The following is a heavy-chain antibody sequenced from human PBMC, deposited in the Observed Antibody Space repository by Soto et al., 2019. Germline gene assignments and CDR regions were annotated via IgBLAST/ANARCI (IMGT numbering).Heavy chain of an antibody. CDR1: GYTFTSYA. CDR3: ARARFPGIAVAGPFDY. D-gene: IGHD6-19*01. J-gene: IGHJ4*02. CDR2: INAGNGNT. Sequence: QVQLVQSGAEVKKPGASVKVSCKASGYTFTSYAMHWVRQAPGQRLEWMGWINAGNGNTKYSQKFQGRVTITRDTSASTAYMELSSLRSEDTDVYYCARARFPGIAVAGPFDYWGQGTLVTVSS. V-gene: IGHV1-3*01.